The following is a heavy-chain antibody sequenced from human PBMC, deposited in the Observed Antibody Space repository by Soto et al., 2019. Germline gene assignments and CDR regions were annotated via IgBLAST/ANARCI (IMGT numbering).Heavy chain of an antibody. D-gene: IGHD3-22*01. V-gene: IGHV3-30-3*01. J-gene: IGHJ4*02. CDR3: ARDVAYCYDSSGYTFDY. Sequence: GGSLRLSCAASGFTFSSYAMHWVRQAPGKGLEWVAVISYDGSNKYYADSVKGRFTISRDNSKNTLYLQMNSLRAEDTAVYYCARDVAYCYDSSGYTFDYWGQGTLDTVSS. CDR1: GFTFSSYA. CDR2: ISYDGSNK.